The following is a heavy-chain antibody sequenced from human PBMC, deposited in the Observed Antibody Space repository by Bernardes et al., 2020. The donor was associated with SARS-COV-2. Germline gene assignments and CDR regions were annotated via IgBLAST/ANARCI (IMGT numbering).Heavy chain of an antibody. D-gene: IGHD3-16*01. CDR3: ARGYYDYVWGSWVDY. CDR2: IDPNSGGT. J-gene: IGHJ4*02. V-gene: IGHV1-2*02. Sequence: ASVKVSCKAAGYTFTVYYMHCARQAPGQGLEGMGGIDPNSGGTNYAQKFQGRVTMTRYTSISTAYMELSRLRYDDTAVYYCARGYYDYVWGSWVDYWGQGTLVTVSS. CDR1: GYTFTVYY.